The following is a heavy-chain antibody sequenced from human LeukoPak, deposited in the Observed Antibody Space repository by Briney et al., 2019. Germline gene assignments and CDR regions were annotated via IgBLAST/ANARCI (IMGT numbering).Heavy chain of an antibody. Sequence: SQTLSLTCTVSGYSINSAYYWGWIRQPPGKGLEWIGSIYHSGSPDYNPSLKSRVTISVDTSKNQFSLKLSSVTAADTAVYYCARDRGDGYDYFWDYWGQGTLVTVSS. V-gene: IGHV4-38-2*02. CDR3: ARDRGDGYDYFWDY. J-gene: IGHJ4*02. CDR2: IYHSGSP. CDR1: GYSINSAYY. D-gene: IGHD5-12*01.